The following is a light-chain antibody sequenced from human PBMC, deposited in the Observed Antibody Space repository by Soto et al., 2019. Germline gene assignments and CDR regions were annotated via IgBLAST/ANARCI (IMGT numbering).Light chain of an antibody. CDR1: SSDVGGYNY. J-gene: IGLJ2*01. V-gene: IGLV2-14*01. CDR2: DVS. Sequence: QSALTQPASVSGSPGQSIAISCTGTSSDVGGYNYVSWYQQHPGKAPKLMIYDVSNRPSGVSNRFSGSKSGNTASLTISGLQAEYEADYYCSSYTSSSDVVFGGGTKLNVL. CDR3: SSYTSSSDVV.